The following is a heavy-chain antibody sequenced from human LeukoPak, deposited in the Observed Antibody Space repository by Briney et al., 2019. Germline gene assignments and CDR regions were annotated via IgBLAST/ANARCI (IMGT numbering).Heavy chain of an antibody. V-gene: IGHV3-30*04. Sequence: GGSLRLSCAASGFTFSSYAMHWVRQAPGKGLEWVAVISYDGSNKYYADSVKCRFTISRDNSKNTLYLQMNSLRAEDTAVYYCAREPYYYGSGSYCFDYWGQGTLVTVSS. CDR1: GFTFSSYA. CDR2: ISYDGSNK. D-gene: IGHD3-10*01. CDR3: AREPYYYGSGSYCFDY. J-gene: IGHJ4*02.